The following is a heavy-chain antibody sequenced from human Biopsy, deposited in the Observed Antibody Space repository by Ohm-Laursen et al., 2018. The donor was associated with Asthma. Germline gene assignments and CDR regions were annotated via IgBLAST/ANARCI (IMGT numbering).Heavy chain of an antibody. CDR1: GYPFTDYY. V-gene: IGHV1-2*06. J-gene: IGHJ2*01. D-gene: IGHD3-16*01. CDR3: ARIKIRIGAGTDRYFDL. Sequence: SSVKVSCKASGYPFTDYYVHWVRQAPGQGLEWMGRIDPNSGGTNYAQKFLGRVTMTRHTSVNTAFMVLSRLRSDDTAVYYCARIKIRIGAGTDRYFDLWGRGTLVTVSS. CDR2: IDPNSGGT.